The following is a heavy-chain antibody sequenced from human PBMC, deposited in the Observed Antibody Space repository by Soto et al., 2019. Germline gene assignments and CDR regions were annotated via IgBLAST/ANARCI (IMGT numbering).Heavy chain of an antibody. J-gene: IGHJ3*02. D-gene: IGHD3-16*02. Sequence: SETLSLTSTVSGGSISSYYWSWIRQPPGKGLEWIGYIYYSGSTNYNPSLKSRVTISVDTSKNQFSLKLSSVTAADTAVYYCARMAFGGVIVIFAFDIWGQGTMVTVSS. CDR3: ARMAFGGVIVIFAFDI. CDR1: GGSISSYY. CDR2: IYYSGST. V-gene: IGHV4-59*08.